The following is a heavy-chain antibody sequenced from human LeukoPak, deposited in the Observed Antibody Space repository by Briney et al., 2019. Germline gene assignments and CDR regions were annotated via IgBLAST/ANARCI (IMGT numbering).Heavy chain of an antibody. CDR1: GGSISSYY. CDR3: ARHSGGHYYYDMDV. V-gene: IGHV4-59*08. J-gene: IGHJ6*03. Sequence: KPSETLSLTCTVSGGSISSYYWSWIRQPPGKGLEWIGYIYYSGSTNYNPSLKSRVTISVDTSKNQFSLKLSSVTAADTAVYYCARHSGGHYYYDMDVWGKGTTVTVSS. D-gene: IGHD3-16*01. CDR2: IYYSGST.